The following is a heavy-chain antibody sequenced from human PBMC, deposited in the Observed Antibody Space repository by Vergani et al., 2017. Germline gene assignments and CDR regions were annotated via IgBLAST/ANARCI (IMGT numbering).Heavy chain of an antibody. Sequence: EVQLVESGGGLVQPGGSLRLSCAASGFTFSSYWMSWVRQAPGKGLEWVANIKQDGSEKYYVDSVKGRFTISRDNAKNSLYLQMNSLRAEDTAVYYCARDCLGLEAPHHFDPIYYYYGMDVWGQGTTVTVSS. V-gene: IGHV3-7*01. J-gene: IGHJ6*02. CDR2: IKQDGSEK. D-gene: IGHD3-16*01. CDR3: ARDCLGLEAPHHFDPIYYYYGMDV. CDR1: GFTFSSYW.